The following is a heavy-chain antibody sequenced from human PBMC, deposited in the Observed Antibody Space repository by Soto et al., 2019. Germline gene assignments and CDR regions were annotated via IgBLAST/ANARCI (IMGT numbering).Heavy chain of an antibody. Sequence: QVQLVQSGAEVKKPGSSVKVSCNASGGSFRREAINWLRQAPGQGPKWMGNILPFFGTADYAQKFKVSVTGTEDMSTTTVYLELTSLRVEDTAVYYCARGQEFGGDSHAFNVRGQGTTVIVSS. CDR1: GGSFRREA. V-gene: IGHV1-69*14. CDR3: ARGQEFGGDSHAFNV. D-gene: IGHD2-21*02. J-gene: IGHJ3*01. CDR2: ILPFFGTA.